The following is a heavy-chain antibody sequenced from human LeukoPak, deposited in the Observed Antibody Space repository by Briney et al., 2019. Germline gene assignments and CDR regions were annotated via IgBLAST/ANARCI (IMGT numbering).Heavy chain of an antibody. D-gene: IGHD3-10*01. CDR3: AKGTLYYGSGSYMEV. J-gene: IGHJ6*04. V-gene: IGHV3-23*01. Sequence: GGSLRLSCAVSGFIFSSYSMSWVRQAPGKGLEWVSAISGSGDNTYYADSVKGRFTISRDNSKNTLYLQMNSLRAEDTAVYYCAKGTLYYGSGSYMEVWGKGTTVSVSS. CDR1: GFIFSSYS. CDR2: ISGSGDNT.